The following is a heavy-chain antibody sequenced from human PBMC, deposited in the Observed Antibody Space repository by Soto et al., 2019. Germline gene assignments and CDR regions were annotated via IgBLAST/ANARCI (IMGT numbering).Heavy chain of an antibody. J-gene: IGHJ4*02. CDR2: ISRYGSNE. Sequence: PGGSLRLSCVASGFTFSSYGMHWVRQAPGKGLEWVAVISRYGSNEEYVDSVKGRFTISRDNSKNTQYLQMNSLRAEDTAVYYCAKDSTTPHYFDYWGQGALVTVSS. CDR3: AKDSTTPHYFDY. CDR1: GFTFSSYG. D-gene: IGHD4-17*01. V-gene: IGHV3-30*18.